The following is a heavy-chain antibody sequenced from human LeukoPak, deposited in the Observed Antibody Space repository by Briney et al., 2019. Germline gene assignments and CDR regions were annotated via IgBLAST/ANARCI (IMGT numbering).Heavy chain of an antibody. D-gene: IGHD6-13*01. V-gene: IGHV3-74*01. CDR1: GFTFSSYA. CDR3: ARGISSRPFDY. CDR2: INSDGSST. J-gene: IGHJ4*02. Sequence: PGGSLRLSCAASGFTFSSYAMHWVRQAPGKGLVWVSRINSDGSSTSYADSVKGRFSISRDNAKNTLYLQMNSLRAEDTAVYYCARGISSRPFDYWGQGTLVTVSS.